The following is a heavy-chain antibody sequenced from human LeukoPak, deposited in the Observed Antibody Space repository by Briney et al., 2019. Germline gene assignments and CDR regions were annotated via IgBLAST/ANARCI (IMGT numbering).Heavy chain of an antibody. V-gene: IGHV3-15*01. CDR2: VKSKTAGGAT. CDR1: GFTSGFTFSDAW. D-gene: IGHD3-3*01. Sequence: PGGSLRLSCAASGFTSGFTFSDAWMSWIRQAPGKGLEWVGRVKSKTAGGATDYAAPVKGRFTISRDDSKNTLYLQMNSLKTEDTAVYYCRFWIGNYRGGYWGQGTQVTVSS. J-gene: IGHJ4*02. CDR3: RFWIGNYRGGY.